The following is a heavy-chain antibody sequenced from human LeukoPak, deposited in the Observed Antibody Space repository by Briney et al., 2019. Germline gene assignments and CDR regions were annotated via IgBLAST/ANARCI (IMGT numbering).Heavy chain of an antibody. V-gene: IGHV3-64D*06. D-gene: IGHD5-12*01. J-gene: IGHJ4*02. Sequence: GGSLRLSCSASGFTFSSYAMHWVRQAPGKGLEYVSAISSNGGSTYYADSVKGRFTISRDISKNTLYLQMSSLRAEDTAVYYCVKDSGYDFLDYWGQGTLVTVSS. CDR3: VKDSGYDFLDY. CDR1: GFTFSSYA. CDR2: ISSNGGST.